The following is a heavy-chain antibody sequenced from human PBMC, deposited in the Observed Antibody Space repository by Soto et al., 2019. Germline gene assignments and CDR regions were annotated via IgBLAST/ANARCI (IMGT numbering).Heavy chain of an antibody. CDR1: GYTFTSYD. CDR3: ARTEDWFDP. CDR2: MTPNCGNT. Sequence: ASVKVSCNASGYTFTSYDINWVRQAAAQGLEWLGWMTPNCGNTGYAQKFQRRVTMTRNTPISTAYMELSSLSSEVTAEYYGARTEDWFDPRGQGTLVTGFS. J-gene: IGHJ5*02. V-gene: IGHV1-8*01.